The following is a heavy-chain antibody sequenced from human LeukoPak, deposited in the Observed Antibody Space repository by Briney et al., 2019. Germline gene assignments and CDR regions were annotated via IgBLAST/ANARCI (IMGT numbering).Heavy chain of an antibody. V-gene: IGHV3-48*01. CDR2: ISSSSSTI. CDR1: GFTFSSYS. D-gene: IGHD6-13*01. CDR3: ARGSLAAAGTFDY. Sequence: GGSLRLSCAASGFTFSSYSMNWVRQAPGKGLEWVSYISSSSSTIYYADSVKGRFTISRDNAKNSLYLQMNSLRAEDTAVYYCARGSLAAAGTFDYWGQGTLVTVSS. J-gene: IGHJ4*02.